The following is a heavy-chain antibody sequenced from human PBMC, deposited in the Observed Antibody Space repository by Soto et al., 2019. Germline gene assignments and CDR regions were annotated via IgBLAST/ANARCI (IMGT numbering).Heavy chain of an antibody. Sequence: WESLKISCTGSGYTFPYFWSGWVRQMPGKGLEWMGVIYPSDSDTRYSPSFQGQVTISADKSITTAYLQWNSLKASDTAMYYCARTPRSSHVDGFDIWGRGTMVTVSS. J-gene: IGHJ3*02. CDR3: ARTPRSSHVDGFDI. CDR2: IYPSDSDT. CDR1: GYTFPYFW. D-gene: IGHD6-13*01. V-gene: IGHV5-51*01.